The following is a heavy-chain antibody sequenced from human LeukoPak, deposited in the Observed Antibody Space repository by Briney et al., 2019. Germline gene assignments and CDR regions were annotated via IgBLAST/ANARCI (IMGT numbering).Heavy chain of an antibody. J-gene: IGHJ4*02. CDR1: GFTFSSYW. V-gene: IGHV3-48*01. CDR2: ISFSSGTI. CDR3: ARDGYFDY. Sequence: GGSLRLSCAASGFTFSSYWMSWVRQAPGKGLEWVSYISFSSGTIYYADSVKGRFTISRDNAKNSLYLQMNSLRAEDTAVYYCARDGYFDYWGQGTLVTVSS.